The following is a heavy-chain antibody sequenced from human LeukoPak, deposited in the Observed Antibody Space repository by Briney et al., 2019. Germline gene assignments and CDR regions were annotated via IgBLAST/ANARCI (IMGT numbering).Heavy chain of an antibody. CDR2: INHSGST. CDR3: ARVYHGSGSNFDY. J-gene: IGHJ4*02. Sequence: KPSETLSLTCAVYGGSFSGYYWSWIRQPPGKGLEWIGEINHSGSTNYNPSLKSRVTISVDTSKNQFSLKLSSVTAADTAVYYCARVYHGSGSNFDYWGQGTLVTVSS. D-gene: IGHD3-10*01. CDR1: GGSFSGYY. V-gene: IGHV4-34*01.